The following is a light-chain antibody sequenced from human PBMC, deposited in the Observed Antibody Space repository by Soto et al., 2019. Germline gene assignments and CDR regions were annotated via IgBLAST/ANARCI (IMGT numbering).Light chain of an antibody. CDR3: KQRNMWRLT. J-gene: IGKJ5*01. V-gene: IGKV3-11*01. Sequence: EVVLTQSPVTLSLSPGERATLSCRASQSFRGLLAWYQQKLGQAPRLLIYDAYNRATGIPPRFSGSGSGTDFTLTSSSLEPEDSAVYYCKQRNMWRLTFGQGTRLEIK. CDR2: DAY. CDR1: QSFRGL.